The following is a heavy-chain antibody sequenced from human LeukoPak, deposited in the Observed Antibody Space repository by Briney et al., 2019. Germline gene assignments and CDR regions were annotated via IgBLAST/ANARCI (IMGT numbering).Heavy chain of an antibody. CDR1: GGSISSGVYS. V-gene: IGHV4-30-2*01. Sequence: SQTLSLTCAVSGGSISSGVYSWSWIRQPPGKGLEWIGYIYHSGSTYYNPSLKSRVTISVDRSKNQFSLKLSSVTAADTAVYYCAGFATQEYYYYYGMDVWGQGTTVTVSS. CDR2: IYHSGST. J-gene: IGHJ6*02. CDR3: AGFATQEYYYYYGMDV.